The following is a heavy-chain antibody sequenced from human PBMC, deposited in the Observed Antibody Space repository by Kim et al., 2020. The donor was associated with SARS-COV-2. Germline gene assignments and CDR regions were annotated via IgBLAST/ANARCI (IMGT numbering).Heavy chain of an antibody. V-gene: IGHV1-2*06. CDR1: GYTFTDYY. CDR2: LSANSGDT. CDR3: ARSSLLDFDY. D-gene: IGHD2-15*01. J-gene: IGHJ4*02. Sequence: ASVKVSCKASGYTFTDYYMHWVRQAPGQGLEWMGRLSANSGDTNYPQKLQGRVTMTRETSTSTVYLELTRLRSDDTAVYYCARSSLLDFDYWWEGNLVTV.